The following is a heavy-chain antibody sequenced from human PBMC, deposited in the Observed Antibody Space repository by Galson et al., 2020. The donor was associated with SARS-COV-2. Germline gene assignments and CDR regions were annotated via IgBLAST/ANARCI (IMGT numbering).Heavy chain of an antibody. CDR1: GFTFSSYD. CDR2: IGTAGDT. CDR3: ARGGHDFWSGYPKYYYYFYMDV. D-gene: IGHD3-3*01. V-gene: IGHV3-13*04. J-gene: IGHJ6*03. Sequence: GGSLRLSCTASGFTFSSYDMHWVRQATGKGLEWVSAIGTAGDTYYPGSVKGRFTISRENAKNSLYLQMNSLRAGDTAVYYCARGGHDFWSGYPKYYYYFYMDVWGKGTTVTVSS.